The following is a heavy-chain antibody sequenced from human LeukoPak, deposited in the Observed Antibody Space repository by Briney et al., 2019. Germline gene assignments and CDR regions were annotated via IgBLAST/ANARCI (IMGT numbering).Heavy chain of an antibody. D-gene: IGHD5-12*01. CDR2: ISNSGGTT. CDR1: GFTFSSYA. J-gene: IGHJ4*02. Sequence: GGSLRLSCAASGFTFSSYAMSWVRQAPGKGLEWVSTISNSGGTTYYADSVKGRFTISRDNAKNSLFLQVNSLRAEDTAVYYCVRETGWLFDFWGQGTLVIVSS. CDR3: VRETGWLFDF. V-gene: IGHV3-23*01.